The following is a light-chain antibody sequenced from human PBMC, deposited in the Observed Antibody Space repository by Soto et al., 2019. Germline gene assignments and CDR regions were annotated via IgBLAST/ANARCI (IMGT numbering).Light chain of an antibody. J-gene: IGLJ1*01. CDR2: DVS. CDR3: SSYTSSSTAYV. V-gene: IGLV2-14*01. CDR1: SSDVGAYNH. Sequence: QSALTQSASVSGSPGQSITISCTGTSSDVGAYNHVSWYQQHPGKAPKVMIHDVSNRPSGVSSRFSGSKSGNTDSLTISGLQAEDEADYYCSSYTSSSTAYVFGTGTKLTVL.